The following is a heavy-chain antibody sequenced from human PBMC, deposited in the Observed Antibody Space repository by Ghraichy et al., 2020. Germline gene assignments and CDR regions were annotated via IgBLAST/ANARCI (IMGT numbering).Heavy chain of an antibody. CDR1: GFTFSSYS. V-gene: IGHV3-21*01. Sequence: RGSLRLSCAASGFTFSSYSMNWVRQAPGKGLEWVSSISSSSTYIYYADSVKGRFTISRDNAKNSLYLQMNSLRAEDTAVYYCARDEYYYDSSGSLGLDPWGQGTLVTVSS. CDR2: ISSSSTYI. D-gene: IGHD3-22*01. CDR3: ARDEYYYDSSGSLGLDP. J-gene: IGHJ5*02.